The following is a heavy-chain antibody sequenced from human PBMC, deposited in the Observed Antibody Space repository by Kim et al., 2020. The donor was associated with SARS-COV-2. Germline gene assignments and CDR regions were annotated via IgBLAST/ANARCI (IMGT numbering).Heavy chain of an antibody. D-gene: IGHD6-13*01. CDR1: GFTFSSYA. J-gene: IGHJ4*02. CDR2: ISGSGGST. Sequence: GGSLRLSCAASGFTFSSYAMSWVRQAPGKGLEWVSAISGSGGSTYYADSVKGRFTISRDNSKNTLYLQMNSLRAEDTAVYYCANGGVYSSRPFDYWGQGTLVTVSS. CDR3: ANGGVYSSRPFDY. V-gene: IGHV3-23*01.